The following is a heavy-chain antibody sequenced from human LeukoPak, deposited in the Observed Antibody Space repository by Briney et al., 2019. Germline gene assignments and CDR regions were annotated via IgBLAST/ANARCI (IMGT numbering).Heavy chain of an antibody. CDR3: TPDLYSKYKGYFDY. Sequence: GGSLRLSCAASGFTFSNAWMSWVRQAPGKGLEWVGRIKSKTDGGTTDYAAPVKGGFTISRDDSKNTLYLQMNSLKTEDTAVYYCTPDLYSKYKGYFDYWGQGTLVTVSS. D-gene: IGHD4-11*01. J-gene: IGHJ4*02. CDR2: IKSKTDGGTT. CDR1: GFTFSNAW. V-gene: IGHV3-15*05.